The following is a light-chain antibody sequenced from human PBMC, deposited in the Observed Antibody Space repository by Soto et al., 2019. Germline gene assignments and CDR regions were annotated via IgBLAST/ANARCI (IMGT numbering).Light chain of an antibody. J-gene: IGKJ5*01. CDR1: QSISTY. CDR3: QQSYSTLMYT. CDR2: AAS. V-gene: IGKV1-39*01. Sequence: DIQMTQSPSSLSASVGDRVTITCRASQSISTYLNWYQQKPGKATKLVISAASSLQSGVPSSFSGSGSGTHFTLTISSLQPEDFATYYCQQSYSTLMYTFGQGTRLEIK.